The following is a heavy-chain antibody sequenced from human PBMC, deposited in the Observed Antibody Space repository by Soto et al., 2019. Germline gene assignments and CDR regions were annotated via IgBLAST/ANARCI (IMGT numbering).Heavy chain of an antibody. CDR2: INHSGST. J-gene: IGHJ6*03. Sequence: QVQLQQWGAGLLKPSETLSLTCAVYGGSFSGYYWSWIRQPPGKGLEWIGEINHSGSTNYNPSLKSRVTISVDTSKNQFSLKLSSVTAADTAVYYCARGRHCSSTSCYQYYYYYYMDVWGKGTTVTVSS. V-gene: IGHV4-34*01. CDR3: ARGRHCSSTSCYQYYYYYYMDV. D-gene: IGHD2-2*01. CDR1: GGSFSGYY.